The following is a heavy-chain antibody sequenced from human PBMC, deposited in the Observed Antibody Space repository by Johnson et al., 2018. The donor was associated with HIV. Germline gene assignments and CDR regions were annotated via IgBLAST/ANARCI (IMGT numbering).Heavy chain of an antibody. D-gene: IGHD1-14*01. V-gene: IGHV3-53*01. CDR2: IYSGGST. CDR3: ARRGLGINYAFDI. CDR1: GFTVSSNY. J-gene: IGHJ3*02. Sequence: VQLVESGGGLMQPGGSLRLSCVASGFTVSSNYMSWVRQAPGKGLEWVSIIYSGGSTKHADSVKGRFTISRDNSKNTLYLQMNSLRAEDTAVYYCARRGLGINYAFDIWGQWTMVTVSS.